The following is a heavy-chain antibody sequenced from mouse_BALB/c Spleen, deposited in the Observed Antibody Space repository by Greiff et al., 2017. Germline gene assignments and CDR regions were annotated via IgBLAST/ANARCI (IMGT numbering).Heavy chain of an antibody. D-gene: IGHD1-1*01. CDR2: IYPGDGDT. V-gene: IGHV1-80*01. CDR3: ARGDVRAWFAY. Sequence: QVQLQQSGAELVRPGSSVKISCKASGYAFSSYWMNWVKQRPGQGLEWIGQIYPGDGDTNYNGKFKGKATLTADKSSSTAYMQLSTLTSEDSAVYFCARGDVRAWFAYWGQGTLVTVSA. CDR1: GYAFSSYW. J-gene: IGHJ3*01.